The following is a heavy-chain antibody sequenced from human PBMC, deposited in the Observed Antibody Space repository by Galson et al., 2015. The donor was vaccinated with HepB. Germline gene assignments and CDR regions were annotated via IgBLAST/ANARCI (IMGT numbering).Heavy chain of an antibody. D-gene: IGHD5-18*01. J-gene: IGHJ4*02. V-gene: IGHV3-23*01. CDR3: AEDEVDTSMAEDY. CDR1: GFTFSSSA. CDR2: ISGRGVST. Sequence: SLRLSCAASGFTFSSSAMSWVRQVPGKGLEWVSSISGRGVSTYHADSVKGRFTISRDNSENTLFLQMNSLRAEDTAVYYCAEDEVDTSMAEDYWGQGTLVTVSS.